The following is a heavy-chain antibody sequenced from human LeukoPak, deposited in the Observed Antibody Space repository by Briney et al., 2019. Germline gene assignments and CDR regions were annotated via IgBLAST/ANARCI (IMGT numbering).Heavy chain of an antibody. CDR3: AREFLYCSGGSCYAKTSYYYYGMGV. D-gene: IGHD2-15*01. Sequence: SVKVSCKASGGTFSSYAISWVRQAPGQGLEWMGRLIPILGIANYAQKFQGRVTITADKSTSTAYMELSSLRSEDTAVYYCAREFLYCSGGSCYAKTSYYYYGMGVWGQGTTVTVSS. V-gene: IGHV1-69*04. J-gene: IGHJ6*02. CDR2: LIPILGIA. CDR1: GGTFSSYA.